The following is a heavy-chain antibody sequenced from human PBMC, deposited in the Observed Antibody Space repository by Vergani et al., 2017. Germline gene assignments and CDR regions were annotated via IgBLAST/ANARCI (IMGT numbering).Heavy chain of an antibody. CDR2: ISGSGGST. J-gene: IGHJ5*02. V-gene: IGHV3-23*01. Sequence: EVQLLESGGGLVQPGGSLRLPCAASGFTFSSYAMSWVRQAPEKGLEWVSAISGSGGSTYYADSVKGRFTISRDNTKNTLYLQMNSLRAEDTAVYYCAKGTLGGYQLPGWWVRGFDPWGQGTLVTVSS. CDR1: GFTFSSYA. D-gene: IGHD2-2*01. CDR3: AKGTLGGYQLPGWWVRGFDP.